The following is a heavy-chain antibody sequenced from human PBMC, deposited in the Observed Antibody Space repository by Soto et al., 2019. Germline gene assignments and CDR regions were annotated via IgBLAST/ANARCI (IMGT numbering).Heavy chain of an antibody. CDR1: GYTFTSYA. Sequence: ASVKVSCKASGYTFTSYAMHWVRQAPGQRLEWMGWINAGNGNTKYSQKFQGRVAITRDTSASTAYMELSSLTSEDTAVYYCARDDSGFSGSHYIDYFNYWGQGALVTVSS. CDR3: ARDDSGFSGSHYIDYFNY. J-gene: IGHJ4*02. V-gene: IGHV1-3*01. D-gene: IGHD1-26*01. CDR2: INAGNGNT.